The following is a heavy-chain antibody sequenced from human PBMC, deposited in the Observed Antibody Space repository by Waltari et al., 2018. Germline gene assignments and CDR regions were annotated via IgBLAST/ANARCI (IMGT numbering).Heavy chain of an antibody. CDR1: GYTFTSYF. CDR3: ARPVVVGATAPIDY. Sequence: QVQLVQSGAEVKKPGASVKVSCKASGYTFTSYFIYWVRQAPGQGLEWMGIINPGDESTRYAQNFQGRVTMTRDTSTSTVYLGRSSLTSDDSAVYYCARPVVVGATAPIDYWGQGTLVTVSS. J-gene: IGHJ4*01. V-gene: IGHV1-46*01. CDR2: INPGDEST. D-gene: IGHD1-26*01.